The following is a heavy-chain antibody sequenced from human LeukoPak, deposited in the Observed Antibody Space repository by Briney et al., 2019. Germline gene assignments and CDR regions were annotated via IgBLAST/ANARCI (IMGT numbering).Heavy chain of an antibody. V-gene: IGHV1-69*13. Sequence: SVKVSCKASGGTFSSYAISWVRQAPGQGLEWMGGIIPIFGTANYAQKFQGRVTITADESTSTAYVELSSLRSEDTAVYYCARDGSYGDYVFEEFYFDYWGQGTLVTVSS. CDR3: ARDGSYGDYVFEEFYFDY. D-gene: IGHD4-17*01. CDR1: GGTFSSYA. J-gene: IGHJ4*02. CDR2: IIPIFGTA.